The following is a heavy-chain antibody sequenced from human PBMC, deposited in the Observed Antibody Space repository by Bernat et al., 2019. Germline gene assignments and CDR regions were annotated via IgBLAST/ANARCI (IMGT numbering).Heavy chain of an antibody. V-gene: IGHV1-46*01. CDR3: AREMGATCYCGR. CDR1: GFTFTSYY. J-gene: IGHJ4*02. D-gene: IGHD1-26*01. Sequence: QVQLVQSGAEVKKPGAAMKVSCKASGFTFTSYYMHWVRQAPGQGLEWMGIIIPTAGQTGDAQSSQGRVTMTADTSTNTVYMELSSLRAEDTAVDYCAREMGATCYCGRWGQGNLLTVSS. CDR2: IIPTAGQT.